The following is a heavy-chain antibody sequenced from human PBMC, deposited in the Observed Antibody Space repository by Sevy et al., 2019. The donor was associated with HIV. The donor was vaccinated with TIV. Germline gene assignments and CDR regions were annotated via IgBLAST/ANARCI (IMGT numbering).Heavy chain of an antibody. CDR2: LTSDGDYT. Sequence: GGSLRLSCAASGFRFDDYAMHWVRQVPGQGLEWVSLLTSDGDYTYYADSVKGRFTISRDNSRNSLFLQMNSLRPEDTAFYYCAKDKLMGQRHFRDSSGYIDFWGQGTLVTVSS. CDR3: AKDKLMGQRHFRDSSGYIDF. D-gene: IGHD3-22*01. CDR1: GFRFDDYA. J-gene: IGHJ4*02. V-gene: IGHV3-43D*04.